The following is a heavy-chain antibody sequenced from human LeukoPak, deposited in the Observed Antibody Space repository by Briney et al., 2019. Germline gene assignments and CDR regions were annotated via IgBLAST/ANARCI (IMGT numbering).Heavy chain of an antibody. J-gene: IGHJ4*02. CDR2: ITSSGSIT. CDR3: ARDPDYGDPE. D-gene: IGHD4-17*01. Sequence: GGSLRLSCTASGFTFSDHDMSWFRLSPGKGLEWLSYITSSGSITDYADSVKGRFTISRDNAKNTMFLQMNSLRHEDTAVYYCARDPDYGDPEWGQGTLVTVSS. V-gene: IGHV3-11*01. CDR1: GFTFSDHD.